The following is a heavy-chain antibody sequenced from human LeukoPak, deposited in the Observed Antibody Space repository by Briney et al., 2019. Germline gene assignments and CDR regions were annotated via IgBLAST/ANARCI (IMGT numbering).Heavy chain of an antibody. CDR3: ARGGYYGSGNDFRFDP. D-gene: IGHD3-10*01. CDR2: IYYSGST. CDR1: GGSISSVDYS. Sequence: KPSETLSLTCAVSGGSISSVDYSWSWIRQPPGKGLECIGNIYYSGSTNYNPSLKSRVTISVDTSKNQFSLKLSSVTAADTAVYYCARGGYYGSGNDFRFDPWGQGTLVTVSS. V-gene: IGHV4-61*08. J-gene: IGHJ5*02.